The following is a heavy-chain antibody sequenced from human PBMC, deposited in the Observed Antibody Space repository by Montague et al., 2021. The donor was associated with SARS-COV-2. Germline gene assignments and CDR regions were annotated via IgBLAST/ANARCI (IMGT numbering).Heavy chain of an antibody. V-gene: IGHV4-59*01. J-gene: IGHJ4*02. Sequence: SETLSLTCSVSGASIGSYHWTWLRQPPGRGLEWIGHIHYSGSTTYSPSFQSRVTISIDTPKNQFSLKLSSVTAADTAVYFCAKGLDTYGTHYLPTGCVDTHTIHSSQRLSSVKLRSVAVADSAVGYCARGPGAPRTCWLAHWGQGTLVTVSS. CDR3: AKGLDTYGTHYLPTGCVDTHTIHSSQRLSSVKLRSVAVADSAVGYCARGPGAPRTCWLAH. CDR2: IHYSGST. D-gene: IGHD5-18*01. CDR1: GASIGSYH.